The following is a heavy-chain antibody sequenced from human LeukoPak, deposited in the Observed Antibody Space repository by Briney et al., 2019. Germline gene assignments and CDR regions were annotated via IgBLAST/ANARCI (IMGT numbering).Heavy chain of an antibody. CDR3: ARAPYYYDSSGYSMRDAFDI. CDR2: INHSGST. CDR1: GRSFSGYY. J-gene: IGHJ3*02. V-gene: IGHV4-34*01. D-gene: IGHD3-22*01. Sequence: SETLSLTCAVYGRSFSGYYWSWIRQPPGKGLEWVGEINHSGSTNYNPSLKRRVTISVDTSKNQFYLKLSSVTAADTAVYYCARAPYYYDSSGYSMRDAFDIRGQGTMVTVSS.